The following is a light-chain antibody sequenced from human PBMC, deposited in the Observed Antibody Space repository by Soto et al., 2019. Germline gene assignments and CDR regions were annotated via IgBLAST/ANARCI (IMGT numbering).Light chain of an antibody. CDR2: GTS. J-gene: IGKJ4*01. Sequence: EIVLMQSPGTLSLSPGERATLSCRASQSVSSSHLAWYQQKPGQAPRLLIYGTSTRPAGIPDRFSGSGSGTDFTLTISRLEPEDFAVYYCQQYDTSPLTFGGGTKVEIK. CDR1: QSVSSSH. V-gene: IGKV3-20*01. CDR3: QQYDTSPLT.